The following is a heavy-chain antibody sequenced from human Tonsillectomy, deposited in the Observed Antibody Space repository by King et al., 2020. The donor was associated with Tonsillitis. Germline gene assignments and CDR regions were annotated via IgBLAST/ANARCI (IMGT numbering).Heavy chain of an antibody. CDR1: GDSISSGSYY. J-gene: IGHJ2*01. Sequence: PLQESGPGLVKPSQTLSLTCTVSGDSISSGSYYWSWIRQPAGKGLEWIGRIYTSGSTKYNPSLKSRVTISIDTSKNQVSLKLISVTAADTAVYYCARYRCTGGNCYSSPAWFFDLWGRDTLVTVSS. V-gene: IGHV4-61*02. CDR2: IYTSGST. D-gene: IGHD2-15*01. CDR3: ARYRCTGGNCYSSPAWFFDL.